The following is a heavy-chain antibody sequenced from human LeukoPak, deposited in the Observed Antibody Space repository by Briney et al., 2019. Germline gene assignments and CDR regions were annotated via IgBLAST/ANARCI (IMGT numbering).Heavy chain of an antibody. CDR3: ARESGWTDNWLDS. J-gene: IGHJ5*01. CDR2: MNPISGKT. D-gene: IGHD6-19*01. CDR1: GYSFTTHD. V-gene: IGHV1-8*01. Sequence: ASVKVSCKASGYSFTTHDINWVRQATGQGLEWMGWMNPISGKTGYAQKFQGRVTMTRDISISTVYMELSSLRSDDRAVYYLARESGWTDNWLDSWGQGTLVTVSS.